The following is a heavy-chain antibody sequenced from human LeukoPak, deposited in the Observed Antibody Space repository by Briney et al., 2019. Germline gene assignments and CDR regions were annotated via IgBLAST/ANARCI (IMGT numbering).Heavy chain of an antibody. D-gene: IGHD6-13*01. V-gene: IGHV4-59*01. Sequence: SETLSLTCTVPGGSMSNYYWSWIRQPPEKGLEWIGYIYYSGSTNYNPSLKSRVTISVDTSKNQFSPKLTSVTAADTAVYYCATYSSSRSSFDYWGQGTLVTVSS. J-gene: IGHJ4*02. CDR1: GGSMSNYY. CDR2: IYYSGST. CDR3: ATYSSSRSSFDY.